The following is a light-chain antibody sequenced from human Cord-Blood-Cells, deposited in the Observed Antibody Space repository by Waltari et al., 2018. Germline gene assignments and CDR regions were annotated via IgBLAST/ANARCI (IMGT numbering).Light chain of an antibody. CDR1: QSISSY. Sequence: DIQMTPSPSSLSASVGGRVTITCRASQSISSYLHWYQQKPGKAPKLLIYAASSLQSGVPSRFSGSGSGTDFTLTINSLQPEDFATYYCQQSYSTPLTFGGGTKVEIK. CDR3: QQSYSTPLT. J-gene: IGKJ4*01. CDR2: AAS. V-gene: IGKV1-39*01.